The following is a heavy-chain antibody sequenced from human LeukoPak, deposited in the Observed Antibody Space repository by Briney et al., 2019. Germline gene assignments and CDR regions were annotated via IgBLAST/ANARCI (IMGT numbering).Heavy chain of an antibody. CDR2: IYGSGGIT. CDR3: AKDLGGEV. Sequence: PGGSLRLSCTASGFTFSTYAMSWVRQAPGKGLEWVSGIYGSGGITHYIDSVKGRFTISRDNSKNTLYLQMNSLRAEDTAVYYCAKDLGGEVWGQGTLVTVSS. D-gene: IGHD3-10*01. CDR1: GFTFSTYA. V-gene: IGHV3-23*01. J-gene: IGHJ4*02.